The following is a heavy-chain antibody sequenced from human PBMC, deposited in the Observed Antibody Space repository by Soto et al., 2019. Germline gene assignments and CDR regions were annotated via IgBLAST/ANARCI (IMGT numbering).Heavy chain of an antibody. CDR3: ARAPLKYSSGWYGENWFDP. V-gene: IGHV1-18*01. J-gene: IGHJ5*02. CDR2: ISAYNGNT. CDR1: GYTFTSYG. D-gene: IGHD6-19*01. Sequence: ASVKVSCKASGYTFTSYGISWVRQAPGQGLEWMGWISAYNGNTNYAQKLQGRVTMTTDTTTSTAYMELGSLRSDDTAVYYCARAPLKYSSGWYGENWFDPWGQGTLVTVSS.